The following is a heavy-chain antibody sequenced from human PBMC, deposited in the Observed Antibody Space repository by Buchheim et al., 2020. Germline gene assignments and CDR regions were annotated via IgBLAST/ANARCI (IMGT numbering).Heavy chain of an antibody. J-gene: IGHJ6*02. D-gene: IGHD1-1*01. CDR3: ARDRGRGTYYYYGMDV. V-gene: IGHV4-30-4*01. Sequence: QVQLQESGPGLVKPSQTLSLTCTVSGGSISSGDYYWSWIRQPPGKGLEWIGYIYYSGSTYYNPSCKSRVTISVATSKNQFSLKLSSVTAADTAVYYCARDRGRGTYYYYGMDVWGQGTT. CDR2: IYYSGST. CDR1: GGSISSGDYY.